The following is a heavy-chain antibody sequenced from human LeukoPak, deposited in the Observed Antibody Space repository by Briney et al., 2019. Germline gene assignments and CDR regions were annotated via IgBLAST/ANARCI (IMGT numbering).Heavy chain of an antibody. Sequence: GGSLRLSCAASGFTFSSYWMHWVRQAPGKGLVWVSRINDDESVTNYADSVKGRFTISRDNAKNTLYLQMNSLRAEDTAVYYCAREEIRSWFDPWGQGTLVTVSS. V-gene: IGHV3-74*01. J-gene: IGHJ5*02. CDR2: INDDESVT. CDR1: GFTFSSYW. CDR3: AREEIRSWFDP. D-gene: IGHD5-24*01.